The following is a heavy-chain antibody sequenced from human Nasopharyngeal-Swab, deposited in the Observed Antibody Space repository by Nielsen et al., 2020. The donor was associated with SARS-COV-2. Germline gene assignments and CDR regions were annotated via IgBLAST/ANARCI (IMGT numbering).Heavy chain of an antibody. CDR3: AKSAVAGTERIWYLYYHIDV. D-gene: IGHD6-19*01. V-gene: IGHV3-21*04. CDR2: ISSSSSYI. CDR1: GFTFSSYS. Sequence: GESLKISCAASGFTFSSYSMNWVRQAPGKGLEWVSSISSSSSYIYYADSVKGRFTISRDNFKNTLYLEMKYLRAEDTAVYFCAKSAVAGTERIWYLYYHIDVWGKGTSVTVSS. J-gene: IGHJ6*03.